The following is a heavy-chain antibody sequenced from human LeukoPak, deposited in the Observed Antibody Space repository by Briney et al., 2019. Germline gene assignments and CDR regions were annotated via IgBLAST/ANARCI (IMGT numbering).Heavy chain of an antibody. CDR2: IYYSGSA. V-gene: IGHV4-39*07. CDR3: ARRILYGEIDY. CDR1: GGSISSSGYY. Sequence: PSETLSLTCTVSGGSISSSGYYWGWIRRPPGKGLGWIGSIYYSGSAYYNPSLKSRVTISVDTSKNQFSLKLSSVTAADTAVYYCARRILYGEIDYWGQGTLVTVSS. D-gene: IGHD2-15*01. J-gene: IGHJ4*02.